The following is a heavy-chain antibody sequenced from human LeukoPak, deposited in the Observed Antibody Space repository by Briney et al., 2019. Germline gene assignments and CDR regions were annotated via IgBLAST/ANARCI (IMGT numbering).Heavy chain of an antibody. V-gene: IGHV3-43*02. CDR1: RFTFEDYA. CDR2: MCGYGGTT. CDR3: AKGRPGVDRAMVDY. Sequence: PGGTLRLSCAASRFTFEDYAMHWVRQAPGKGLEWVSLMCGYGGTTYYADSVKGRFTISRDNSKNSLYLQMNSLRIEDTALYYCAKGRPGVDRAMVDYGGQGTLVTVSS. D-gene: IGHD5-18*01. J-gene: IGHJ4*02.